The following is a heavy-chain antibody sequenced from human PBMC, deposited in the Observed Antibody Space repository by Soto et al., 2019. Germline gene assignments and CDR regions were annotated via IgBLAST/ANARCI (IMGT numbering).Heavy chain of an antibody. Sequence: SVKVSCKASGYTFTIYGINWVRQAPGQRLEWIGWIVVGSGNTNYAQKFQERVTITRDMSTSTAYMELSSLRSEDTAVYYCAADRKDEIFDYWGQGTLVTVSS. CDR3: AADRKDEIFDY. D-gene: IGHD6-6*01. V-gene: IGHV1-58*02. CDR1: GYTFTIYG. CDR2: IVVGSGNT. J-gene: IGHJ4*02.